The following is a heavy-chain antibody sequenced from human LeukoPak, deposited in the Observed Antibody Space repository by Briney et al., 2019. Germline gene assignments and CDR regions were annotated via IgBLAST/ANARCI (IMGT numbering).Heavy chain of an antibody. J-gene: IGHJ3*02. CDR2: MSGSGGST. CDR1: GFTFSSYA. CDR3: AKEGHYSNYDPEGAFEI. V-gene: IGHV3-23*01. D-gene: IGHD4-11*01. Sequence: GGSLRLSCAASGFTFSSYAMSWVRQAPGKGLEWVSAMSGSGGSTYYADSVKGRFTISRDNSKNTLYLQMNSLRAEDTAVYYCAKEGHYSNYDPEGAFEICGQGTMVTVSS.